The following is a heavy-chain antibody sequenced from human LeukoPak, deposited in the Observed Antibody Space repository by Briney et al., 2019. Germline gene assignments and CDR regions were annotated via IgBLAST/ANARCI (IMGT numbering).Heavy chain of an antibody. CDR3: AKDRSGSYYDAFNI. Sequence: GGSLRLSCAASGFTFDDYAMHWVRQAPGKGLEWVSGITWNSGSIDYAGSVKGRFTISRDNAKNFLYLQMNSLRAEDTALYYCAKDRSGSYYDAFNIWGEGTMVTVSS. CDR2: ITWNSGSI. D-gene: IGHD1-26*01. CDR1: GFTFDDYA. V-gene: IGHV3-9*01. J-gene: IGHJ3*02.